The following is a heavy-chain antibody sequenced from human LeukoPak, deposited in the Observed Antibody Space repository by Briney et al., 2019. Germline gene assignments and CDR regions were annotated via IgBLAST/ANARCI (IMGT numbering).Heavy chain of an antibody. CDR3: ARREYYYGSGSYYPFDY. J-gene: IGHJ4*02. CDR2: ITSSSRYT. CDR1: GFTFSDYY. Sequence: GGSLRLSCAASGFTFSDYYMSWIRQAPGKGLEWVAYITSSSRYTKYADSVKGRFTISRDNAKKSLYLQMNSLRAEDTAVYYCARREYYYGSGSYYPFDYWGQGTLVTVSS. D-gene: IGHD3-10*01. V-gene: IGHV3-11*03.